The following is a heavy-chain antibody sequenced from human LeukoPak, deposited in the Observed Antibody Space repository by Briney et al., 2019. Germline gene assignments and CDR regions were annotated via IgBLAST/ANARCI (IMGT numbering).Heavy chain of an antibody. J-gene: IGHJ3*02. CDR3: AREAFDI. Sequence: SETLSLTCTVSGDSVSSDSYYWSWIRQPPGRALEWIGYIYYSGGTNYNPSLQSRVTISIDTSENQFSLQLTSVTAADTAVYYCAREAFDIWGQGTMVTVSS. CDR1: GDSVSSDSYY. CDR2: IYYSGGT. V-gene: IGHV4-61*01.